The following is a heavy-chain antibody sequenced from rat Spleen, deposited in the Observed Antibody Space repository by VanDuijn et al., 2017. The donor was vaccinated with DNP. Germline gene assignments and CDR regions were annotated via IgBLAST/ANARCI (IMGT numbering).Heavy chain of an antibody. J-gene: IGHJ2*01. Sequence: EVQLVESGGGLVQPGRSLKLSCAASGFTFSNYGMAWVRQAPTKGLEWVASITNSGGSTSNGDFVKGRFTISRDNTKSTLYLQMNSLRSENMATYYCVRWNSGHFDYWGQGVMVTVSS. CDR3: VRWNSGHFDY. D-gene: IGHD4-3*01. CDR1: GFTFSNYG. CDR2: ITNSGGST. V-gene: IGHV5S13*01.